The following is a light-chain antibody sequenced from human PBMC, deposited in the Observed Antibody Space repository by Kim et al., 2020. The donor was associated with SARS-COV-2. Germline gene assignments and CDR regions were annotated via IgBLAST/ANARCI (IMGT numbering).Light chain of an antibody. V-gene: IGLV3-19*01. CDR3: NSRDSSGNNWV. J-gene: IGLJ3*02. CDR2: GKN. Sequence: ALGQTVRITCQGDSLRSDYASWYQQKPGQAPVLVIYGKNNRPSGNPDRISGSSSGNTASLTITGAQAEDEADYYCNSRDSSGNNWVFGGGTKLTVL. CDR1: SLRSDY.